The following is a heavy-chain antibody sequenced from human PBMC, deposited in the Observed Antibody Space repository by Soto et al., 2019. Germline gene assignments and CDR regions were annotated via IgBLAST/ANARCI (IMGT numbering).Heavy chain of an antibody. CDR2: ISAYNGNT. D-gene: IGHD3-22*01. CDR3: ARDSDYYDSSGLIGAFDI. Sequence: ASVKVSCKASGYTFTSYGISWVRQAPGQGLEWMGWISAYNGNTNYAQKLQGRVTMTTDASTSTASMELRSLRSDDTALYYCARDSDYYDSSGLIGAFDIWGQGTMVTVSS. J-gene: IGHJ3*02. V-gene: IGHV1-18*01. CDR1: GYTFTSYG.